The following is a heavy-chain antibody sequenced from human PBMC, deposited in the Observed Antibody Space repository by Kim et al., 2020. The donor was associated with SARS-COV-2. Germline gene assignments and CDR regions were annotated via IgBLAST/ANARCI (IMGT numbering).Heavy chain of an antibody. J-gene: IGHJ5*01. Sequence: RSTNSADSVKGRFNISRDNAKSSLYLQMNSLSAEVTAVYYCARVNVVTGTWGQGTLVTVSS. D-gene: IGHD6-19*01. CDR3: ARVNVVTGT. V-gene: IGHV3-74*01. CDR2: RST.